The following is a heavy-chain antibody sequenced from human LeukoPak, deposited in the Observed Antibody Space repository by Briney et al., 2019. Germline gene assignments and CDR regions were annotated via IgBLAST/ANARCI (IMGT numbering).Heavy chain of an antibody. CDR3: AREAGSYDFWSGYYKVDY. V-gene: IGHV4-4*07. CDR2: IYTSGST. Sequence: SETLSLTCTVPGGSISSYYWSWIRQPAGKGLEWIGRIYTSGSTNYNPSLKSRVTMSVDTSKNQYSLHLSAVTAADTAVYYCAREAGSYDFWSGYYKVDYWGQGTLVTVPS. D-gene: IGHD3-3*01. J-gene: IGHJ4*02. CDR1: GGSISSYY.